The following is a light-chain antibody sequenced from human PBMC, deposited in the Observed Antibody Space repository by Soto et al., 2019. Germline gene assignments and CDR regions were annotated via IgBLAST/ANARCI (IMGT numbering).Light chain of an antibody. CDR1: QTIRTS. CDR3: QQSYTTPRT. V-gene: IGKV1-39*01. CDR2: GAS. Sequence: QMTQSPSSLSASVGARVTITCRASQTIRTSLNWYQQKPGKAPKLLIYGASTLQSGVPSRFSGTGSATDFTLTISSLQPEDFAICYCQQSYTTPRTFGQGTKVEV. J-gene: IGKJ1*01.